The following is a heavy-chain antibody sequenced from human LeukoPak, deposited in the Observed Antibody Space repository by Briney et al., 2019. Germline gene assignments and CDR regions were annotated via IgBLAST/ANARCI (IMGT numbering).Heavy chain of an antibody. J-gene: IGHJ3*02. CDR3: AKGRPGPKNDAFDI. CDR1: GFTFSSYA. Sequence: GGSLRLSCAASGFTFSSYAMHWVRQAPGKGLEWVAVISYDGSNKYYADSVKGRFTISRDNSKNTLYLQMNSLRAEDTAVYYCAKGRPGPKNDAFDIWGQGTMVTVSS. D-gene: IGHD1-14*01. V-gene: IGHV3-30*04. CDR2: ISYDGSNK.